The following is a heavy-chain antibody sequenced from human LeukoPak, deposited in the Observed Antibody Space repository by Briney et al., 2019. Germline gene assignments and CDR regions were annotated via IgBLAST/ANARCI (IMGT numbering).Heavy chain of an antibody. CDR1: GYSVSSNSGA. Sequence: SHTVSLTCAISGYSVSSNSGAWNWMRQSPSRGLEWLGRTYYRSKWYNDYAISVKSRITIKPDTSKNQFSLQLNSVPPEDTAVYYWVWGSNDMGYSWGHGTPVTVSS. V-gene: IGHV6-1*01. J-gene: IGHJ4*01. CDR2: TYYRSKWYN. CDR3: VWGSNDMGYS. D-gene: IGHD4/OR15-4a*01.